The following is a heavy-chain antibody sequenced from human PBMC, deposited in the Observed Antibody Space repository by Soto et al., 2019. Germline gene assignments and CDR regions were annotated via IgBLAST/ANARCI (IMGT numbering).Heavy chain of an antibody. J-gene: IGHJ3*02. Sequence: SETLSLTCTVSGGSISSVDYYWSWIRQPPGKGLEWIGYIYYSGSTYYNPSLKSRVTISVDTSKNQFSLKLSSVTAADTAVYYCARAPSRNYDDAFDIWGQGTMVTVSS. CDR3: ARAPSRNYDDAFDI. D-gene: IGHD3-22*01. CDR1: GGSISSVDYY. V-gene: IGHV4-30-4*01. CDR2: IYYSGST.